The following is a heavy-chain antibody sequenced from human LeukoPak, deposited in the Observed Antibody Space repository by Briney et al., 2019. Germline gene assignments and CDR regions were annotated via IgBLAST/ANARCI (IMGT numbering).Heavy chain of an antibody. J-gene: IGHJ4*02. CDR1: GGTFSTYT. D-gene: IGHD3-22*01. CDR3: ARDRSYYDSSGPPGLGFDY. V-gene: IGHV1-18*01. CDR2: ISAYNGNT. Sequence: ASVKVSCKASGGTFSTYTISWVRQAPGQGLEWMGWISAYNGNTNYAQKLQGRVTMTTDTSTSTAYMELRSLRSDDTAVYYCARDRSYYDSSGPPGLGFDYWGQGTLVTVSS.